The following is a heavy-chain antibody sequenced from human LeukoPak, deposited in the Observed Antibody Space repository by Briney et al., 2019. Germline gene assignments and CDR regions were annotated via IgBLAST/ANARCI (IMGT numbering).Heavy chain of an antibody. J-gene: IGHJ6*03. V-gene: IGHV3-21*01. D-gene: IGHD2-15*01. CDR1: GFTFSSYS. CDR3: ASFIVLGVMDV. CDR2: ISSSSSYI. Sequence: GGSLRLSCTASGFTFSSYSMNWVRQAPGKGLEWVSSISSSSSYIYYADSVKGRFTISRDNAKNSLYLQMNSLRAEDTAVYYCASFIVLGVMDVWGEGTTVTVSS.